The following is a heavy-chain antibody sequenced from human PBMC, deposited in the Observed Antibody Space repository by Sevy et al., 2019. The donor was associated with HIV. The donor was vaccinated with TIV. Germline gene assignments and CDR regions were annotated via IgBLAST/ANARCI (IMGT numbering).Heavy chain of an antibody. J-gene: IGHJ6*02. CDR2: ISSSGSTI. Sequence: GGSLRLSCAASGFTFSDYYMSWIRQAPGKGLEWVSYISSSGSTIYYADSVKGRFTISRDNAKNSLYLQMNSLRAEDTAVYYCARDLSYYGSGSYPLYYYRMDVWGQGTTVTISS. D-gene: IGHD3-10*01. CDR1: GFTFSDYY. CDR3: ARDLSYYGSGSYPLYYYRMDV. V-gene: IGHV3-11*01.